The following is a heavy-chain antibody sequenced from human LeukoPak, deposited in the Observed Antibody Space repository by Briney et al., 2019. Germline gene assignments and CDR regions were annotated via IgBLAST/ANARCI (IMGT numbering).Heavy chain of an antibody. J-gene: IGHJ4*02. Sequence: ASVNVSCKASGYTFTSYGISWVRQAPGQGREWMGWISAYNGNTNYAQKLQSRVTMTTDTSTSTAYMELRSLRSDDTAVYYCASSSSGWYDGLGDYWGQGTLVTVSS. CDR3: ASSSSGWYDGLGDY. CDR2: ISAYNGNT. CDR1: GYTFTSYG. D-gene: IGHD6-19*01. V-gene: IGHV1-18*01.